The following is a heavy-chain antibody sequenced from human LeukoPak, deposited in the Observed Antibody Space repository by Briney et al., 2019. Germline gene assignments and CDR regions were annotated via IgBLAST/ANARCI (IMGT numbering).Heavy chain of an antibody. CDR3: ARGRGYCSSTSCQNWFDP. D-gene: IGHD2-2*01. CDR2: ISSSSSYI. Sequence: GGSLRLSCAASGFTFSSYSMNWVRQAPGKGLEWVSSISSSSSYIYYADSVKGRFTISRDNAKNSLYLQMNSLRAEDTAVYYCARGRGYCSSTSCQNWFDPWGQGTLVTVSS. CDR1: GFTFSSYS. J-gene: IGHJ5*02. V-gene: IGHV3-21*01.